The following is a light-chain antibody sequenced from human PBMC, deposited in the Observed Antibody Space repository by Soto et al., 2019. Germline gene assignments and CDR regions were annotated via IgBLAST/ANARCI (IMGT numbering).Light chain of an antibody. J-gene: IGKJ2*01. V-gene: IGKV3-20*01. CDR3: QQFGSSPYT. CDR2: DAS. CDR1: QSVSSSY. Sequence: EIVLTQSPGTLSLSPGERATLSCRASQSVSSSYVAWYQQKPGQAPRLLIYDASNRATGIPDRFSGSGSGPDFTLTISRLEPEDFAVYSCQQFGSSPYTFGQGTKLEIK.